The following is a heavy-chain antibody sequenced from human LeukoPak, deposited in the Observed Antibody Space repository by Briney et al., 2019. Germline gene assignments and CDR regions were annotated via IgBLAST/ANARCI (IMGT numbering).Heavy chain of an antibody. J-gene: IGHJ6*03. CDR2: IYWNDNK. CDR3: ARWTLVRGDDFYYMDV. D-gene: IGHD3-10*01. V-gene: IGHV2-5*01. Sequence: SGPTLVKPTQTLTLTCTFSGFSLSTSGVGVGWIRQPPGKALEWLALIYWNDNKRYSPSLKSRLTVTKDTSKNQVVLTMTNMDPVDTATYYCARWTLVRGDDFYYMDVWGKGTTVTISS. CDR1: GFSLSTSGVG.